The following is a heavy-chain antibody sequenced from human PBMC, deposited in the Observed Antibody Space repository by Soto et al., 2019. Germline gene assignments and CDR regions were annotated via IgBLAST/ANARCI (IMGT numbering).Heavy chain of an antibody. D-gene: IGHD2-2*01. Sequence: GGSLRLSCAASGFTFSSYGMHWVRQAPGKGLEWVAVISYDGSNKYYADSVKGRFSISRDNSKNTLYLQMNSLRAEDTAVYYCAKGAECTSTTCYSHFGYWGQGTLVTVSS. V-gene: IGHV3-30*18. CDR3: AKGAECTSTTCYSHFGY. CDR2: ISYDGSNK. J-gene: IGHJ4*02. CDR1: GFTFSSYG.